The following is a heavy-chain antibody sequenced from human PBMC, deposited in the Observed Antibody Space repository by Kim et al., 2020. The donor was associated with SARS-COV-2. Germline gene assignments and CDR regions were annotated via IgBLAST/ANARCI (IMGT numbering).Heavy chain of an antibody. CDR2: IIPIFGTA. Sequence: SVKVSCKASGGTFSSYAISWVRQAPGQGLEWMGGIIPIFGTANYAQKFQGRVTITADESTSTAYMELSSLRSEDTAVYYCARVGGRPKFGGYFDYWGQGTLVTVSS. CDR1: GGTFSSYA. CDR3: ARVGGRPKFGGYFDY. D-gene: IGHD3-16*01. V-gene: IGHV1-69*13. J-gene: IGHJ4*02.